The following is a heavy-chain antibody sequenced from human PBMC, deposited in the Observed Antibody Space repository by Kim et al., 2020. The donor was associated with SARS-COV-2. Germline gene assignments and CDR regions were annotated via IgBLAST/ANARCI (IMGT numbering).Heavy chain of an antibody. CDR3: AHRQGRSTGLWFGELPTWFNP. V-gene: IGHV2-5*02. CDR1: GFSLSTSGVG. D-gene: IGHD3-10*01. Sequence: SGPTLVNPTQTLTLTCTFSGFSLSTSGVGVGWIRQPPGKALEWLALIYWDDDKRYSPSLKSRLTITKDTAKNQVVLTMTNMDPVDTATYYCAHRQGRSTGLWFGELPTWFNPWGQGTLVTGAS. CDR2: IYWDDDK. J-gene: IGHJ5*02.